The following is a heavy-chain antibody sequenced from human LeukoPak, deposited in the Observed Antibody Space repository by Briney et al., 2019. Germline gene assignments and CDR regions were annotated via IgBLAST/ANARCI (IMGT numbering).Heavy chain of an antibody. CDR3: ATGGYSAWCDY. V-gene: IGHV4-4*07. J-gene: IGHJ4*01. CDR2: IDSSGTT. D-gene: IGHD6-19*01. CDR1: ARSINTYF. Sequence: PSDTLSLTCSVSARSINTYFWSWARHPAGKGLEWIGRIDSSGTTGLNPSLKSRVTLSQDKSKKQFSLKLSSVTAADTAVYYCATGGYSAWCDYWGHGTQVSVSS.